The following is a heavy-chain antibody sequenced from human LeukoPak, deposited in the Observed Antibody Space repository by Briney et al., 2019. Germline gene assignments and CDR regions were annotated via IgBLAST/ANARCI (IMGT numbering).Heavy chain of an antibody. D-gene: IGHD6-13*01. CDR3: AKSHSAAQRGYFDY. CDR1: GLTFSGSA. J-gene: IGHJ4*02. V-gene: IGHV3-23*01. Sequence: GGSLRLSCAASGLTFSGSAMTWVCQAPGKGLDWVSSISDNGDSTYYADSVKGRFTISGDNSRDTLYVQMHSLRAEDAAVYYCAKSHSAAQRGYFDYWGQGTLVTVSS. CDR2: ISDNGDST.